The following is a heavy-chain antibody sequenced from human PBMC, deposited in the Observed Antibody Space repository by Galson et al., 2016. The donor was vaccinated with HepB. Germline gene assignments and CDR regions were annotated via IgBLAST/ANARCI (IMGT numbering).Heavy chain of an antibody. CDR3: TRIQADVVAKGYYFDY. CDR2: VYYSGST. J-gene: IGHJ4*02. Sequence: SETLSLTCIVSGGSMSPYYWSWIRQSPGKGLEWIGHVYYSGSTNYDPSLKSRVNISIDTSKSQFSLNLSSVTTADAAVYYCTRIQADVVAKGYYFDYWGQGTLVTVSS. CDR1: GGSMSPYY. V-gene: IGHV4-59*08. D-gene: IGHD2-21*01.